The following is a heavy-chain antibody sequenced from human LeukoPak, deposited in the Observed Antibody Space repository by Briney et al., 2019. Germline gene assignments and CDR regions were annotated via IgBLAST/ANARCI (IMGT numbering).Heavy chain of an antibody. Sequence: GGSLRLSCAASGFTFSSYWMSWVRQAPGKGLEWVANIKQDGSEKCYVDSVKGRFTISRDNAKNSLYLQMNSLRAEDTAVYYCARDPGVNYYDSSGYSFPWGQGTLVTVSS. V-gene: IGHV3-7*01. CDR3: ARDPGVNYYDSSGYSFP. D-gene: IGHD3-22*01. CDR2: IKQDGSEK. CDR1: GFTFSSYW. J-gene: IGHJ5*02.